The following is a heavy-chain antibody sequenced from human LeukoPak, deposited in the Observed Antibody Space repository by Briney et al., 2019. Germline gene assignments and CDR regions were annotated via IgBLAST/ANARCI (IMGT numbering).Heavy chain of an antibody. D-gene: IGHD3-3*01. Sequence: SQTLSLTCTVSGGSISSGSYYWSWIRQPAGKGLEWIGRIYTSGSTNYNPSLKSRVTISVDTSKNQFSLKLSSVTAADTAVYYCARGYYDFWSGYPTEGYFDYWGQGTLVTVSS. CDR1: GGSISSGSYY. J-gene: IGHJ4*02. V-gene: IGHV4-61*02. CDR3: ARGYYDFWSGYPTEGYFDY. CDR2: IYTSGST.